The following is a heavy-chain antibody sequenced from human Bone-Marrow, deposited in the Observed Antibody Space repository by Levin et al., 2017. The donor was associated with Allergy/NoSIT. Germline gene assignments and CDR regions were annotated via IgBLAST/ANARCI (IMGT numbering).Heavy chain of an antibody. CDR1: GFTFSSYA. V-gene: IGHV3-23*01. CDR3: AKVGYSSSWYEGILDY. D-gene: IGHD6-13*01. CDR2: ISGSGGST. Sequence: GGSLRLSCAASGFTFSSYAMSWVRQAPGKGLEWVSAISGSGGSTYYADSVKGRFTISRDNSKNTLYLQMNSLRAEDTAVYYCAKVGYSSSWYEGILDYWGQGTLVTVSS. J-gene: IGHJ4*02.